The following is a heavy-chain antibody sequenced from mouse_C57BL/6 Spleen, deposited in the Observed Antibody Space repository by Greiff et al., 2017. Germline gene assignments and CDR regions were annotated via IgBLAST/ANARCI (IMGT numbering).Heavy chain of an antibody. Sequence: EVQLQQSGAELVRPGASVKLSCTASGFNIKDDYMHWVKQRPEQGLEWIGWIDPENGDTEYASKFQGKATIPADTSSNTAYLQLGSLTSEDTAVYYCTRLLRGPYWYFDVWGTGTTVTVSS. D-gene: IGHD1-1*01. CDR3: TRLLRGPYWYFDV. J-gene: IGHJ1*03. V-gene: IGHV14-4*01. CDR1: GFNIKDDY. CDR2: IDPENGDT.